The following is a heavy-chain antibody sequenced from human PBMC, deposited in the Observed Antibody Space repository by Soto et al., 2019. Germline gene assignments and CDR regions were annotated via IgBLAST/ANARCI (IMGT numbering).Heavy chain of an antibody. V-gene: IGHV1-46*01. D-gene: IGHD2-21*02. CDR3: ARGGHVVVVTAALDY. CDR2: VNPSGGHT. Sequence: ASVKVSCKASGDTFTDYYIHWVRQAPGQGLEWMGTVNPSGGHTTYAQHFLGRVTMTRDTSTSTLYMELTSLTSDDTAIYYCARGGHVVVVTAALDYWGQGTRVTV. CDR1: GDTFTDYY. J-gene: IGHJ4*02.